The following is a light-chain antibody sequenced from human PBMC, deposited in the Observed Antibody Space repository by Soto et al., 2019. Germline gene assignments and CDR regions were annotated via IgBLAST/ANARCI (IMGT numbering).Light chain of an antibody. Sequence: EIVMTQSPATLSVSPGERATLSCRASQNISSNLAWYQQKPGQAPRVLIDGASTRATGIPARCGSSGSGKDFPLTISSLQSEDFAVYYCQQYNNWLWTFGQGTKVEIK. CDR3: QQYNNWLWT. CDR2: GAS. CDR1: QNISSN. J-gene: IGKJ1*01. V-gene: IGKV3D-15*01.